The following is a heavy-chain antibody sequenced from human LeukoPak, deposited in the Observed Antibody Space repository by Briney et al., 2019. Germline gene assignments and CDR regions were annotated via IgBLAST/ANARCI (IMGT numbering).Heavy chain of an antibody. CDR2: ISSSSSYI. V-gene: IGHV3-21*01. D-gene: IGHD2-2*01. J-gene: IGHJ4*02. CDR1: GFTFSSYS. Sequence: AGGSLRLSCAASGFTFSSYSMNWVRQAPGKGLEWVSSISSSSSYIYYADSVKGRFTISRDNAKNSLYLQMNSLRAEDTAVYYCARDGSSTSCYLAYWGQGTLVTVSS. CDR3: ARDGSSTSCYLAY.